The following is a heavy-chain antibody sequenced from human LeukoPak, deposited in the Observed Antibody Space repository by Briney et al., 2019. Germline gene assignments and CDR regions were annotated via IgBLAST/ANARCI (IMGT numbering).Heavy chain of an antibody. Sequence: GGSLRLSCAASGFTFSSYAMHWVRQVPGKGLEWVAVISYDGSNKYYADSVKGRFTISRDNSKNTLYLQMNSLRAEDTAVYYCARGSSSWSNWFDPRGQGTLVTVSS. CDR2: ISYDGSNK. D-gene: IGHD6-13*01. J-gene: IGHJ5*02. CDR1: GFTFSSYA. V-gene: IGHV3-30*04. CDR3: ARGSSSWSNWFDP.